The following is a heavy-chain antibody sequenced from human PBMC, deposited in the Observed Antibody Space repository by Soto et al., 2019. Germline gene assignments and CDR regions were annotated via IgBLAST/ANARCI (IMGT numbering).Heavy chain of an antibody. Sequence: ASVKVSCKASGYTFTSYAMHWVRQAPGQRLEWMGWINAGNGNTKYSQNFQGRVTMTTDTSTSTAYMELRSLRSDDTAVYYCARDREAVAAQVYYYGMDVWGQGTTVTVSS. CDR3: ARDREAVAAQVYYYGMDV. V-gene: IGHV1-3*01. D-gene: IGHD6-19*01. J-gene: IGHJ6*02. CDR1: GYTFTSYA. CDR2: INAGNGNT.